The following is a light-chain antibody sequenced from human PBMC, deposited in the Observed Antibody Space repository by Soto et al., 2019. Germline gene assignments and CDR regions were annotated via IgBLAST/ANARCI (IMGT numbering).Light chain of an antibody. CDR2: KAS. J-gene: IGKJ2*01. CDR1: QCISSW. Sequence: DIQMTQSPSTLSASVGDRVTITCRASQCISSWLAWYQQKPGKAPKLLIYKASSLESGVPSRFSGSGSGTEFTLTISCLQPDYFATYYCQQYNSYNTFGQGTKLEIK. V-gene: IGKV1-5*03. CDR3: QQYNSYNT.